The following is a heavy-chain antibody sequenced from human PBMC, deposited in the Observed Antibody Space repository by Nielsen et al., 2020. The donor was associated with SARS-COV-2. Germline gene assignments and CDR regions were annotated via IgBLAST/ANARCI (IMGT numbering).Heavy chain of an antibody. CDR1: GFTFDDYA. CDR3: ANSLAAAGTLLDY. J-gene: IGHJ4*02. Sequence: SLKISCAASGFTFDDYAMHWVRQAPGKGLEWVSGISWNSGSIGYADSVKGRFTISRDNAKNSLYLQMNSLRAEDTALYYCANSLAAAGTLLDYWSQGTLVTVSS. CDR2: ISWNSGSI. V-gene: IGHV3-9*01. D-gene: IGHD6-13*01.